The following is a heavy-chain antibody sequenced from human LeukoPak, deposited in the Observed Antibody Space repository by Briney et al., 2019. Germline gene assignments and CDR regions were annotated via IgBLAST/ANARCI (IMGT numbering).Heavy chain of an antibody. CDR2: ISSSSSYI. D-gene: IGHD6-6*01. Sequence: GGSLRLSCAASGFTFSSYSMNWVRQAPGKGLEWVSSISSSSSYIWYADSVKGRFTISRDNAKNSLYLQMNSLRTEDTAVYYCARDANIAARPVFDYYYYMDVWGKGTTVTVSS. V-gene: IGHV3-21*01. CDR3: ARDANIAARPVFDYYYYMDV. J-gene: IGHJ6*03. CDR1: GFTFSSYS.